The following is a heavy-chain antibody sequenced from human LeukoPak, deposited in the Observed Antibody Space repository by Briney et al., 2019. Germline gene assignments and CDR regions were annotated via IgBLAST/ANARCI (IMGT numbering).Heavy chain of an antibody. D-gene: IGHD5-24*01. CDR2: IYHSGST. CDR3: ARAGESRDGYLSQYFQH. J-gene: IGHJ1*01. Sequence: SETLSLTCTVSGYSISSGYYWGWIRQPPGKGLEWIGSIYHSGSTYYNPSLKSRVTISVDTSKHQFSLKLSSVTAADTAVYYCARAGESRDGYLSQYFQHWGQGTLVTVSS. V-gene: IGHV4-38-2*02. CDR1: GYSISSGYY.